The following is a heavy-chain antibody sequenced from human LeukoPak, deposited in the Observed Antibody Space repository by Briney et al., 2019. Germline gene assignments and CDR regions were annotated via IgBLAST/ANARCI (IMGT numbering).Heavy chain of an antibody. J-gene: IGHJ4*02. CDR3: ARARSYGYYFDY. D-gene: IGHD1-26*01. CDR1: GGSISSSSYY. CDR2: IYYSGST. Sequence: SETLSLTCTVSGGSISSSSYYWGWIRQPPGKGLEWIGSIYYSGSTYYNPSLKSRVTISVDTSKNQFSLKLSSVTAADTAVYYCARARSYGYYFDYWGQGTLVTVSS. V-gene: IGHV4-39*07.